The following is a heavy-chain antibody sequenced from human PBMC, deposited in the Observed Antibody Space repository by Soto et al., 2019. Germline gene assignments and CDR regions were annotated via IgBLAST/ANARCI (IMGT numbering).Heavy chain of an antibody. V-gene: IGHV4-31*03. CDR2: IYYSGST. J-gene: IGHJ3*02. Sequence: QVQLQESGPGLVKPSQTLSLTCTVSGGSISRGGYYWSWIRQHPGKGLEWIGYIYYSGSTYYNPSLKRRVTISVDTSKNQCSLKLSSVTAADTAVYYCARIVVVYDAFDIWGQGTMVTVSS. CDR3: ARIVVVYDAFDI. CDR1: GGSISRGGYY. D-gene: IGHD3-22*01.